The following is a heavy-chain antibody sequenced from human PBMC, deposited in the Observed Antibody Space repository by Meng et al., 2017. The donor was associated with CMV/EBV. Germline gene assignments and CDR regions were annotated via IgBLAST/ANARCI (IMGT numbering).Heavy chain of an antibody. CDR3: ARDLMNCSSTSCANWFDP. J-gene: IGHJ5*02. V-gene: IGHV4-4*07. CDR1: GGSISSYY. Sequence: QAQLAEAGPGLVKPSATLSLTCTVSGGSISSYYWSWIRQPAGKGLEWIGRIYTSGSTNYNPSLKSRVTMSVDTSKNQFSLKLSSVTAADTAVYYCARDLMNCSSTSCANWFDPWGQGTLVTVSS. D-gene: IGHD2-2*01. CDR2: IYTSGST.